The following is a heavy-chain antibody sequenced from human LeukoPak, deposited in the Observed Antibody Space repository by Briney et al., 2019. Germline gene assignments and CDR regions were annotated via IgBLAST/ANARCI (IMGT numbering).Heavy chain of an antibody. CDR3: ARDGDYRTYYYYMDV. CDR1: GGSISSYY. CDR2: IYYSGST. V-gene: IGHV4-59*01. D-gene: IGHD4-11*01. Sequence: SETLSLTCTVSGGSISSYYWSWIRQPPGKGLEWIGYIYYSGSTNYNPSLKSRVTISVDTSKNQFSLKLSSVTAADTAVYYCARDGDYRTYYYYMDVWGKGTTVTVSS. J-gene: IGHJ6*03.